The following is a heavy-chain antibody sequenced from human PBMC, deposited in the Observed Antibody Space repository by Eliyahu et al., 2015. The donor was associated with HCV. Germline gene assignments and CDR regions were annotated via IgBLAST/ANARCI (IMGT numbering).Heavy chain of an antibody. CDR3: ARGSVEASGWFIDKAFEI. CDR2: IYYRGSS. CDR1: DYSISHYY. V-gene: IGHV4-59*01. D-gene: IGHD6-19*01. J-gene: IGHJ3*02. Sequence: QVQLHESGPGLVKPSETLSLTCSVSDYSISHYYWSWVRLPPGKGLEWIGYIYYRGSSAYSPSLKSRVTMSVDTSKSQFSLKLTSVTAADTAVYYCARGSVEASGWFIDKAFEIWGQGTMVTVAS.